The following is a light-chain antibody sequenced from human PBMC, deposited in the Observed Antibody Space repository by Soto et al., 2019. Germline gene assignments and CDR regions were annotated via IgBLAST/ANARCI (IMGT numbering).Light chain of an antibody. J-gene: IGKJ1*01. V-gene: IGKV3-20*01. CDR2: GAS. CDR1: QTVGNNY. Sequence: EIVLTQSPSTLSLSPGDGATLSCRASQTVGNNYLAWYQQRPGQAPRLLIHGASSRATGIPDRFSGSGSGTEFTLTIGRLEPEDFAVYYCQQYDSSPRTFGQGTKVDIK. CDR3: QQYDSSPRT.